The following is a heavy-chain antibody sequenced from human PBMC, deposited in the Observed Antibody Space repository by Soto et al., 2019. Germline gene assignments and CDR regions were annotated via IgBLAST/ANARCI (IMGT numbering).Heavy chain of an antibody. CDR1: GFTFGTYA. D-gene: IGHD5-12*01. V-gene: IGHV3-23*01. Sequence: EVQLLESGGGLVQPGGSLRLSCAAFGFTFGTYAMSWVRQAPGKGLEWVSGISFSGGSTYYADSVKGRFTISRDNSKNTLYLQMHSLRAEDTAVYYCAKDRRYDYPVITSDYWGQGTLVTVSS. J-gene: IGHJ4*02. CDR3: AKDRRYDYPVITSDY. CDR2: ISFSGGST.